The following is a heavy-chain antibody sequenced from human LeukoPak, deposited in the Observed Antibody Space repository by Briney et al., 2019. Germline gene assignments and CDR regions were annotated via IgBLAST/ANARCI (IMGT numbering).Heavy chain of an antibody. J-gene: IGHJ4*02. CDR2: INSDGSST. Sequence: PGGSLRLSCAASGFTFSSYWMHWVRQAPGKGLVWVSRINSDGSSTSYADSVKGRFTISRDNAKNTLYLQMNSLRAEDTAVYYCAREVHYGDFDYWGQGTLVTVSS. D-gene: IGHD4-17*01. V-gene: IGHV3-74*01. CDR3: AREVHYGDFDY. CDR1: GFTFSSYW.